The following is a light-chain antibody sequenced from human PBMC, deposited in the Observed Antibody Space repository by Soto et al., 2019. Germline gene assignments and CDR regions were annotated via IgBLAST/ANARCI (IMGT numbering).Light chain of an antibody. CDR1: RGIDTW. CDR3: QQYNSYSGT. CDR2: EAS. V-gene: IGKV1-5*01. Sequence: DIQMTQSPSTLSASVGDRATITCRASRGIDTWLAWYQHKPGRAPKVLISEASSLERGVPSRFSGSGSGTEFSLTISSLQPDDFATYYCQQYNSYSGTFGQGTKVDIK. J-gene: IGKJ2*01.